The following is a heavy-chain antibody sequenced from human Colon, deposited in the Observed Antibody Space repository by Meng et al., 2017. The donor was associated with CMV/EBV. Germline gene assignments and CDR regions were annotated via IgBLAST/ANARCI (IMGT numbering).Heavy chain of an antibody. Sequence: GGSLRLSCVVSGFTFDNYAMSWVRQAPGKGLEWVSAISGSGRTPYYADSVKGRFTISRDNGKNSLQLQMNSLGDEDTAMYYCARGSTGYYSLFDYWGQGTLVTVSS. CDR2: ISGSGRTP. D-gene: IGHD3-9*01. CDR3: ARGSTGYYSLFDY. CDR1: GFTFDNYA. V-gene: IGHV3-23*01. J-gene: IGHJ4*02.